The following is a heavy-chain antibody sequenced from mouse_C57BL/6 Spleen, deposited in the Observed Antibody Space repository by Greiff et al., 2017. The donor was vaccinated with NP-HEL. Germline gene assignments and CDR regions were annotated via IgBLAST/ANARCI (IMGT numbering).Heavy chain of an antibody. CDR1: GFTFSDYG. V-gene: IGHV5-17*01. CDR3: ARREDSSGYPFAY. Sequence: EVQLVESGGGLVKPGGSLKLSCAASGFTFSDYGMHWVRQAPEKGLEWVAYISSGSSTIYYADTVKGRFTISRDNAKNTLFLQMTSLRSEDTAMYYCARREDSSGYPFAYWGQGTLVTVSA. CDR2: ISSGSSTI. D-gene: IGHD3-2*02. J-gene: IGHJ3*01.